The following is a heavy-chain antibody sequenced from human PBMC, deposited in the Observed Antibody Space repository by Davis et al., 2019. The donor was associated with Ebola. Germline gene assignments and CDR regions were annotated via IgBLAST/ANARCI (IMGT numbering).Heavy chain of an antibody. J-gene: IGHJ4*02. CDR2: ISGSGGST. CDR1: GFTFSSYA. Sequence: GESLKISCAASGFTFSSYAMSWVRQAPGKGLEWVSAISGSGGSTYYADSVKGRFTISRDNSKNTLYLQMNSLRAEDTAVYYCAKDTFGATVTTPDYWGQGTLVTVSS. V-gene: IGHV3-23*01. CDR3: AKDTFGATVTTPDY. D-gene: IGHD4-17*01.